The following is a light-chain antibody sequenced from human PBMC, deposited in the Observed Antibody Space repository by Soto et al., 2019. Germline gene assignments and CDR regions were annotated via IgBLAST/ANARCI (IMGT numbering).Light chain of an antibody. CDR1: QSVSSN. CDR3: QQYNNRPT. J-gene: IGKJ3*01. V-gene: IGKV3-15*01. Sequence: EIVMTQSPATLSVSPGERATLSCRASQSVSSNLAWYQQKPGQAPRLLIYGASTRATGIPARFSGSGSGTEFTLTMSSLQSEDFAVYYCQQYNNRPTFGPGTKVDIK. CDR2: GAS.